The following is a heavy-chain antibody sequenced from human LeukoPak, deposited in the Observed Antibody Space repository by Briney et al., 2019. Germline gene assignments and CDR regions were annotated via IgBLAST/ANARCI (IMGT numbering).Heavy chain of an antibody. V-gene: IGHV4-34*01. CDR1: GGSFSGYY. CDR2: INHSGST. CDR3: ARDGFEYSSSSGYYYYMDA. D-gene: IGHD6-6*01. Sequence: SETLSLTCAVYGGSFSGYYWSWIRQPPGKGLEWIGEINHSGSTNYNPSLKSRVTISVDTSKNQFSLKLSSVTAADTAVYYCARDGFEYSSSSGYYYYMDAWGKGTTVTVSS. J-gene: IGHJ6*03.